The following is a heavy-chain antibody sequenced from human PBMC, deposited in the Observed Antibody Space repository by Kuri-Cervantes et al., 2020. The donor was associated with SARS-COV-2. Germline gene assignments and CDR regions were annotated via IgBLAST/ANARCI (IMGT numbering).Heavy chain of an antibody. D-gene: IGHD4-11*01. CDR2: IIPILGIA. CDR1: GGTFSSYA. CDR3: ASDLTTVTRHHYYYGMDV. Sequence: SVKVSCKASGGTFSSYAISWVRQAPGQGLEWMGRIIPILGIANYAQKFQGRVTMTTDTSTSTAYMELSSLRSEDTAVYYCASDLTTVTRHHYYYGMDVWGQGTTVTVSS. J-gene: IGHJ6*02. V-gene: IGHV1-69*04.